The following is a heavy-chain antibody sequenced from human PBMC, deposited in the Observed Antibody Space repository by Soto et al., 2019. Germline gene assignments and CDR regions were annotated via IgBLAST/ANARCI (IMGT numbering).Heavy chain of an antibody. V-gene: IGHV3-23*01. D-gene: IGHD3-10*01. CDR1: GFTFSSYA. CDR3: AKNGWFGESYYYYYMDV. J-gene: IGHJ6*03. CDR2: ISGSGGST. Sequence: GGSLRLSCAASGFTFSSYAMSWVRQAPGKGLEWVSAISGSGGSTYYADSMKGRFTISRDNSKNTLYLQMNSLRAEDTAVYYCAKNGWFGESYYYYYMDVWGKGTTVTVSS.